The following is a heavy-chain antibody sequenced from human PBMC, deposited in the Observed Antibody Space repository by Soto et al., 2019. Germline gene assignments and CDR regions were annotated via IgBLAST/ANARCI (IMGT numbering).Heavy chain of an antibody. D-gene: IGHD6-13*01. CDR2: ISAYNGNT. CDR3: ARDRIAAAARLD. V-gene: IGHV1-18*04. J-gene: IGHJ4*02. CDR1: GYTFTSYG. Sequence: QVQLVQSGAEVKKPGASVKVSCKASGYTFTSYGISWVRQAPGQGLEWMGWISAYNGNTNYAQKLRGRVTRNTDTSTSTAYMELRSVRSDDTAVYYCARDRIAAAARLDWCQGTLVPVSS.